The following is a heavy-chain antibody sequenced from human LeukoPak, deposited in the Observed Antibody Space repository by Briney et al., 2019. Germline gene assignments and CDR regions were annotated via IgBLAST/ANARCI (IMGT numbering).Heavy chain of an antibody. CDR2: IYYSGTT. CDR3: AREKLSTSWYGGSRDYRHYFYGMDV. Sequence: SETLSLTCTVSGGSVSSATYYWSWLRQPPGKGLEWIGYIYYSGTTNYNPSLETRVTISIDRPKNQFSPKLASVTAADTAVYYCAREKLSTSWYGGSRDYRHYFYGMDVWGQGTTVTVSS. J-gene: IGHJ6*02. CDR1: GGSVSSATYY. V-gene: IGHV4-61*01. D-gene: IGHD2-2*01.